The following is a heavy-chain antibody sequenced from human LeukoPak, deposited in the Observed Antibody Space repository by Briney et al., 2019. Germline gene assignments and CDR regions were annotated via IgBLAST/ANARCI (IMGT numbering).Heavy chain of an antibody. CDR1: GFTFDDYA. CDR3: AKDVRWLQDAWVYWYFDL. Sequence: GGSLRLSCAASGFTFDDYAMHWVRHAPGKGLEWVSGISWNSGSIGYADSVKGRFTISRDNAKNSLYLQMDSLRAEDTALYYCAKDVRWLQDAWVYWYFDLWGRGTLVTVSS. V-gene: IGHV3-9*01. J-gene: IGHJ2*01. D-gene: IGHD5-24*01. CDR2: ISWNSGSI.